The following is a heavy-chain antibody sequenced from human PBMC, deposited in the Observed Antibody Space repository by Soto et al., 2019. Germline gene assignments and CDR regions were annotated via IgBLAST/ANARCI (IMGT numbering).Heavy chain of an antibody. D-gene: IGHD2-15*01. CDR3: ARVNVVVVAATREYYFDY. Sequence: ASVKVSCKASGYTFTGYYMHWVRQAPGQGLEWMGWINPNSGGTNYAQKFQGRVTMTRDTSISTAYMELSRLRSDDTAVYYCARVNVVVVAATREYYFDYWGQGTLVTVSS. CDR1: GYTFTGYY. V-gene: IGHV1-2*02. CDR2: INPNSGGT. J-gene: IGHJ4*02.